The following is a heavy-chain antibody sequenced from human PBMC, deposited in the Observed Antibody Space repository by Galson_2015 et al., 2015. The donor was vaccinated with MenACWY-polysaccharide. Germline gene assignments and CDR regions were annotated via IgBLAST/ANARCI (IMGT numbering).Heavy chain of an antibody. CDR1: GFTFSSYA. Sequence: SLRLSCAASGFTFSSYAMNWVRQAPGKGLEWVSVISDSGGSTYYADSVKGRFTISRDNSKNTLFLQMNSLRAEDTAAYYCAKPRDGFIDYYYGMDVWGQGTTVTVSS. D-gene: IGHD3-10*01. J-gene: IGHJ6*02. CDR2: ISDSGGST. CDR3: AKPRDGFIDYYYGMDV. V-gene: IGHV3-23*01.